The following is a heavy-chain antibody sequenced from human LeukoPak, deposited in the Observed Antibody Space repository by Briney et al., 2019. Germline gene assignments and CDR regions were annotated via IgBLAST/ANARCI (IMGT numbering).Heavy chain of an antibody. CDR1: GGSFSGYY. Sequence: SETLSLTCAVYGGSFSGYYWSWIRQPPGKGLEWIGEINHSGSTNYNPSLKSRVTISVDTSKNQFSLKLSSATAADTAVYYCARGFPRGGVRYWGQGTLVTVSS. J-gene: IGHJ4*02. CDR2: INHSGST. V-gene: IGHV4-34*01. CDR3: ARGFPRGGVRY. D-gene: IGHD2-8*02.